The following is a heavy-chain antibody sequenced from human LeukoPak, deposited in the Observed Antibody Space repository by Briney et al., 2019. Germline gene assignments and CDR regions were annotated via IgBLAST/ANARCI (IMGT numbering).Heavy chain of an antibody. J-gene: IGHJ4*02. CDR3: VRGFSGVVGDY. V-gene: IGHV4-34*01. Sequence: SETLSLTCAVYGGSLSDYYWSWIRQPPGEGLEWIGEIKPGGITNYNPSVMSRATISADTSKNQLFLNVNSATAADTAVYYCVRGFSGVVGDYWGQGTLVTVSS. CDR2: IKPGGIT. CDR1: GGSLSDYY. D-gene: IGHD3-10*01.